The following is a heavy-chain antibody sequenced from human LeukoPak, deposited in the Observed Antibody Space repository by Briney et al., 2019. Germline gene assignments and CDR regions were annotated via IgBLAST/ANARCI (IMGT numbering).Heavy chain of an antibody. D-gene: IGHD3-3*01. CDR2: IYTTGST. CDR1: GGSISSYY. J-gene: IGHJ4*02. Sequence: LETLSLTCTVSGGSISSYYWSWIRQPAGKGLEWIGRIYTTGSTYYNPSLRSRVTISVDTSKNQFSLKLSSVTAADTAVYYCARRGGSGYYSPFDSWGQGTLVTVSS. CDR3: ARRGGSGYYSPFDS. V-gene: IGHV4-4*07.